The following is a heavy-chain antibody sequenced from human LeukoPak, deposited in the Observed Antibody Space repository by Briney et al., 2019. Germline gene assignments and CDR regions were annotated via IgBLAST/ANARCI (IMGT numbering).Heavy chain of an antibody. CDR2: IIPIVGIA. J-gene: IGHJ5*02. D-gene: IGHD5-12*01. Sequence: SVTVSCKASGGTFSSYAISWVRQAPGQGLEWMGRIIPIVGIANYAQTFQGRVTITADKSASTAYMELSSLRSEDTAVYYCARGVATTNWFDPWGQGTLVTVSS. V-gene: IGHV1-69*10. CDR3: ARGVATTNWFDP. CDR1: GGTFSSYA.